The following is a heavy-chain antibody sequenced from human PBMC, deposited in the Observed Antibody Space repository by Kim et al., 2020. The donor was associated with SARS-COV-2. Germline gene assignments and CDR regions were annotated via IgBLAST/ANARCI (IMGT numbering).Heavy chain of an antibody. CDR1: GFTFSGDR. D-gene: IGHD3-10*02. V-gene: IGHV3-15*01. CDR3: MAELATSARLCHDY. J-gene: IGHJ4*01. CDR2: IRNNSQRKKT. Sequence: GGSLRLSCAASGFTFSGDRMSWVRQAPGKGLEWVGCIRNNSQRKKTDYAERGWGRFRIKGDNSQRMELQKMKGVKNEETCFYFEMAELATSARLCHDYWG.